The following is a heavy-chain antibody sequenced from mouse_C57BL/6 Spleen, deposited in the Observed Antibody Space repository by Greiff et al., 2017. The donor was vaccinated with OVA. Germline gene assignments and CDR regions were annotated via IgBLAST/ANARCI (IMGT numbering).Heavy chain of an antibody. CDR2: ISYDGSN. V-gene: IGHV3-6*01. CDR1: GYSITSGYY. Sequence: EVQLQESGPGLVKPSQSLSLTCSVTGYSITSGYYWNWIRQFPGNKLEWMGYISYDGSNNYNPSLKNRISITRDTSKNQFFLKLNSVTTEDTATYYCAGTDGSSVYYAMDYWGQGTSVTVSS. CDR3: AGTDGSSVYYAMDY. J-gene: IGHJ4*01. D-gene: IGHD1-1*01.